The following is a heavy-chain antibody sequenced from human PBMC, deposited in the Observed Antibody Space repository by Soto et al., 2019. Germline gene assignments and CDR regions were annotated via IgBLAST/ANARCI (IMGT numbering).Heavy chain of an antibody. Sequence: SVKVSCKASGGTFSSYAISWVRQAPGQGLEWMGGIIPIFGTANYAQKFQGRVTITADESTSTAYMELSSMRSEDTAVYYCARGAEAGLIGFDYCGQRTLVPVSS. V-gene: IGHV1-69*13. J-gene: IGHJ4*02. CDR3: ARGAEAGLIGFDY. D-gene: IGHD6-13*01. CDR1: GGTFSSYA. CDR2: IIPIFGTA.